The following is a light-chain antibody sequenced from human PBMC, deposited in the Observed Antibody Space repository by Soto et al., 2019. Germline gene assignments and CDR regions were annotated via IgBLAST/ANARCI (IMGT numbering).Light chain of an antibody. CDR1: SSDVGGYNY. V-gene: IGLV2-14*01. CDR3: SSYTSSNTVV. CDR2: DVS. J-gene: IGLJ2*01. Sequence: QSALTLPASVSGSPGQSITISCTGTSSDVGGYNYVSWYQQHPGKVPKLMIYDVSSRPSGVSDRFSGSKSGNTASLTISGLQAEDEADYYCSSYTSSNTVVFGGGTKLTVL.